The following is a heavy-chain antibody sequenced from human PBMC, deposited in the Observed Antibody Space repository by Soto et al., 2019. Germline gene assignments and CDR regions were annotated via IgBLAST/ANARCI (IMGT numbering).Heavy chain of an antibody. V-gene: IGHV1-18*04. D-gene: IGHD6-6*01. CDR3: ARAPGSSSRPLVFDY. CDR1: GDTFTSNG. Sequence: XSVKGSCKASGDTFTSNGIIWGRQAPGQGLEWLAWISIYNGNTQYAQKVQGRVTMTTDTSTNTAYMELRSLRSDDTAVYYCARAPGSSSRPLVFDYCGQGTLVIGS. J-gene: IGHJ4*02. CDR2: ISIYNGNT.